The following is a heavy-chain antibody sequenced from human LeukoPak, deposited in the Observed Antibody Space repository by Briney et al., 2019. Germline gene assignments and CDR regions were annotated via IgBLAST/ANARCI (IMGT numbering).Heavy chain of an antibody. V-gene: IGHV4-34*01. Sequence: PSETLSLTCAVYGGSFSGYYWSWIRQPPGKGLEWIGEINHSGSTNYNPSLKSRVTISVDTSKNQFSLKLSSVTAADTAVYYCARGVAAAGMSFDYWGQGTLVTVSS. J-gene: IGHJ4*02. CDR3: ARGVAAAGMSFDY. CDR1: GGSFSGYY. D-gene: IGHD6-13*01. CDR2: INHSGST.